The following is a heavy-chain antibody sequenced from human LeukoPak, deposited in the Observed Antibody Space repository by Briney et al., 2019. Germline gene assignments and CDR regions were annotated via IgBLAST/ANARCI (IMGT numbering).Heavy chain of an antibody. CDR1: GGSISSYY. D-gene: IGHD2-2*01. J-gene: IGHJ5*02. Sequence: SETLSLTCTVSGGSISSYYWSWIRQPPGKGLEWIGYIYYSGSTNYSPSLKSRVTISVDTSKNQFSLKLSSVTAADTAVYYCAREGCSSTSCYTNWFDPWGQGTLVTVSS. V-gene: IGHV4-59*01. CDR2: IYYSGST. CDR3: AREGCSSTSCYTNWFDP.